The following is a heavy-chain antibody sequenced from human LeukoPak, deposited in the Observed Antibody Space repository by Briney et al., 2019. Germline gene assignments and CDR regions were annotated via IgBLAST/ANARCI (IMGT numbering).Heavy chain of an antibody. D-gene: IGHD4-23*01. CDR2: IYYSGST. J-gene: IGHJ4*02. CDR3: ARHVTGKTMVVNRLGRCYFDY. Sequence: SETLSLTCTVSGGSIGSSSYYWGWIRQPPGKGLEWIGSIYYSGSTYYNPSLKSRVTISVDTSKNQLSLKLSSVTAADTAVYYCARHVTGKTMVVNRLGRCYFDYWGQGTLVTVSS. V-gene: IGHV4-39*01. CDR1: GGSIGSSSYY.